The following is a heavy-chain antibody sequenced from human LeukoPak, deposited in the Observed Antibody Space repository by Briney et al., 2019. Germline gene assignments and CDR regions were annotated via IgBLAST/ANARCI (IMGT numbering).Heavy chain of an antibody. V-gene: IGHV3-21*01. Sequence: GGSLRLSCAASGFTFSSDSMNWVRQAPGKGLEWVSSISSSSSYIYYADSVKGRFTISRDNAKNSLYLQMNSLRAEDTAVYYCARLGDKDAFDIWGQGTMVTVSS. CDR2: ISSSSSYI. D-gene: IGHD2-21*01. J-gene: IGHJ3*02. CDR1: GFTFSSDS. CDR3: ARLGDKDAFDI.